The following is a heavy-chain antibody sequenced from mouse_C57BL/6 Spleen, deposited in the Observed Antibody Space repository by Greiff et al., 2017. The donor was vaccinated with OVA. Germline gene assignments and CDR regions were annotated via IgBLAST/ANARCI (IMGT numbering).Heavy chain of an antibody. CDR1: GFTFSSYA. V-gene: IGHV5-4*01. D-gene: IGHD1-1*01. J-gene: IGHJ1*03. CDR2: ISDGGSYT. CDR3: ARETTTVVARYFDV. Sequence: DVQLVESGGGLVKPGGSLKLSCAASGFTFSSYAMSWVRQTPEKRLEWVSTISDGGSYTYYPDNVKGRFTISRDNAKNNLYLQMSHLKSEDTAMYYGARETTTVVARYFDVWGTGTTVTVSS.